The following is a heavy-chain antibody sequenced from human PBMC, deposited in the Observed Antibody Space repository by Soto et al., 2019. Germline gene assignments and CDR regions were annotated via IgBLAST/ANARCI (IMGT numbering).Heavy chain of an antibody. CDR1: GYTFTSYA. J-gene: IGHJ6*02. D-gene: IGHD6-13*01. V-gene: IGHV1-3*01. CDR3: ATPGAAAGIYGMDF. Sequence: ASVKVSCKASGYTFTSYAMHWVRQAPGQRLEWMGWINAGNGNTKYSQKFQGRVTITRDTSASTAYMELSSLRSEDTAVYYCATPGAAAGIYGMDFRGQGSTVTVSS. CDR2: INAGNGNT.